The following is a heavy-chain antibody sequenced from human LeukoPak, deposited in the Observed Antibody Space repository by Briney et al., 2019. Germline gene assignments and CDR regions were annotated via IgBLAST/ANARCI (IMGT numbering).Heavy chain of an antibody. Sequence: TGGSLRLSCAASGFTFSSYGMHWVRQAPGKGLEWVAVISYDGSNKYYADSVKGRFTISRDNSKNTLYLQMNSLGVEDTAVYYCARDPDPIVGVSFDYWGQGTLVTVSS. CDR2: ISYDGSNK. V-gene: IGHV3-30*03. D-gene: IGHD1-26*01. CDR1: GFTFSSYG. CDR3: ARDPDPIVGVSFDY. J-gene: IGHJ4*02.